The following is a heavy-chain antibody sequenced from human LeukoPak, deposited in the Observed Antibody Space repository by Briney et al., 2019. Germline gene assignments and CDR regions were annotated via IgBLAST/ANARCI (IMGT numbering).Heavy chain of an antibody. V-gene: IGHV3-48*03. CDR2: ISSSGSPI. D-gene: IGHD6-19*01. CDR3: ARVGAGYSSGWPYYFDY. J-gene: IGHJ4*02. Sequence: GGSLRLSCVASGFAFSSYEMNWVRQDPGKGLEWVAYISSSGSPIYYADSVKGRVTISRDNAKNSLYLQMNSLRADDTDVYYCARVGAGYSSGWPYYFDYWGQGALVTVSS. CDR1: GFAFSSYE.